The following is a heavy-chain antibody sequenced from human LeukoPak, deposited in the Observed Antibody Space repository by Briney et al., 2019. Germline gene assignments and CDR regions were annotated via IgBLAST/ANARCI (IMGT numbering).Heavy chain of an antibody. Sequence: PGGSLRLSCAASGFTFSSYSMNWVRQAPGKGLEWVSAISSSSSNIYYAGSVKGRFTISRDNAKNSLFLQMNSLRAEDTAVYYCAKKRITDEDRGNYLDYWGQGTLVTVSS. D-gene: IGHD1-14*01. J-gene: IGHJ4*02. CDR3: AKKRITDEDRGNYLDY. CDR1: GFTFSSYS. CDR2: ISSSSSNI. V-gene: IGHV3-21*01.